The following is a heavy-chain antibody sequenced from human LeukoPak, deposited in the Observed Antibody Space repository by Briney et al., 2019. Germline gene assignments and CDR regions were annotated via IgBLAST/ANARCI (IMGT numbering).Heavy chain of an antibody. D-gene: IGHD6-19*01. CDR1: GYTFTVDY. J-gene: IGHJ4*02. V-gene: IGHV1-2*02. Sequence: ASVRVSFKASGYTFTVDYMHWGRQAPGQGLEWMGWINPNSGGTNYAQKFQGRVTMTRDTSISTAYMELSRLRSDDTAVYYCARVILSSGWQTPPDYWGQGTLVTVSS. CDR2: INPNSGGT. CDR3: ARVILSSGWQTPPDY.